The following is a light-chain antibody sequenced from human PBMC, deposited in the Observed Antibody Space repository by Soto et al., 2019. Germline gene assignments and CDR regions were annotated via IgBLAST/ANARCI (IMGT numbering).Light chain of an antibody. CDR1: SSDVGGYNH. Sequence: QSVLTQPASVSGSPGQSITISCTGTSSDVGGYNHVSWYQIHPGKAPKLIIYEVTSRPSGVSYRLSGSKSGNSASLTISGLQAEDEADYYCSSYASSSSYVFGGGTKVT. CDR3: SSYASSSSYV. J-gene: IGLJ1*01. CDR2: EVT. V-gene: IGLV2-14*01.